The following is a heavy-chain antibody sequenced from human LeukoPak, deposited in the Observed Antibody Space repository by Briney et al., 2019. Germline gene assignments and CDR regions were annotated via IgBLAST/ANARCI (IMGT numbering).Heavy chain of an antibody. J-gene: IGHJ4*02. Sequence: PSETLSLTCTVSGGSISSYYWSWIRQPAGKGLEWIGRIYTSGSTNYNPSLKSRVTMSVDTSKNQFSLKLSSVTAADTAVYYCAREWVYYDSSGHYSSFDYWGQGTLVTVSS. V-gene: IGHV4-4*07. CDR3: AREWVYYDSSGHYSSFDY. CDR2: IYTSGST. D-gene: IGHD3-22*01. CDR1: GGSISSYY.